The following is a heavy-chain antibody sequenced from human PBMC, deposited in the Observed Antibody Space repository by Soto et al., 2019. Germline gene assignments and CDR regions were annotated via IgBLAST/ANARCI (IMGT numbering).Heavy chain of an antibody. J-gene: IGHJ3*02. D-gene: IGHD2-2*01. CDR1: GFTFSSYA. Sequence: EVQLLESGGGLVQPGGSLRLSCAASGFTFSSYAMSWVRQAPGKGLEWVSAISGSGGSTYYADSVKGRFTISRDNSKNTLYLQMNSLRAEDTAVYYCAKDIGRYCSSTSCYGHDAFDIWGQGTMVTVSS. CDR2: ISGSGGST. CDR3: AKDIGRYCSSTSCYGHDAFDI. V-gene: IGHV3-23*01.